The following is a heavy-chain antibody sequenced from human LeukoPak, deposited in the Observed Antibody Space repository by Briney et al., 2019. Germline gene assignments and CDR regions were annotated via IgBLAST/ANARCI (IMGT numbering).Heavy chain of an antibody. V-gene: IGHV4-34*01. D-gene: IGHD6-13*01. CDR1: GGSFSGYY. J-gene: IGHJ4*02. CDR3: AGRSSSSWYNFDY. Sequence: PSETLSLTCAVYGGSFSGYYWSWIRQPPGKGLEWIGEINHSGSTNYNPSLKSRVTISVDTSKNQFSLKLSSVTAADTAVYYCAGRSSSSWYNFDYWGQGTLVTVSS. CDR2: INHSGST.